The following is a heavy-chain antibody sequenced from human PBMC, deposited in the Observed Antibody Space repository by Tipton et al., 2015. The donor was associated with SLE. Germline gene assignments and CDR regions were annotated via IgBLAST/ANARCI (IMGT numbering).Heavy chain of an antibody. Sequence: LVQSVAEVKKPGASVRVSCKASGYTFTSYGISWVRQAPGQGLEWMGWISAYNGNTNYAQKLQGRVTMTTDTSTSTAYMELRSLRSDDTAVYYCARGPRKLVPGSYYYYMDVWGKGTTVTVSS. CDR3: ARGPRKLVPGSYYYYMDV. CDR2: ISAYNGNT. D-gene: IGHD6-6*01. J-gene: IGHJ6*03. CDR1: GYTFTSYG. V-gene: IGHV1-18*01.